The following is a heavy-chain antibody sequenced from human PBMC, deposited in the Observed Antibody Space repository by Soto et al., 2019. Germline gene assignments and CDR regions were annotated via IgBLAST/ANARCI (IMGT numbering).Heavy chain of an antibody. D-gene: IGHD1-26*01. J-gene: IGHJ5*02. V-gene: IGHV4-61*08. Sequence: SETLSLTCTVSGGSISSGDYYWSWIRQPPGKGLEWIGYIYYSGSINYNPSLKSRVTISVDTSKNQFSLKLSSVTAADTAVYYCARDPRGATYRFDPWGQGTLVTVSS. CDR2: IYYSGSI. CDR1: GGSISSGDYY. CDR3: ARDPRGATYRFDP.